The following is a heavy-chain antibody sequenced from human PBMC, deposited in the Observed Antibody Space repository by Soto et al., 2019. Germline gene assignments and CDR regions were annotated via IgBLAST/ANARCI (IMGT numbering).Heavy chain of an antibody. V-gene: IGHV1-18*01. CDR3: ARDRPLIAAAGTRFNY. J-gene: IGHJ4*02. CDR2: ISAYNGNT. D-gene: IGHD6-13*01. CDR1: GYTFTSYG. Sequence: ASVKVSCKASGYTFTSYGISWVRQAPGQGLEWMGWISAYNGNTNYAQKLQGRVTMTTDTSTSTAYMELRSLRSDDTAVYYCARDRPLIAAAGTRFNYWGQGTLVTVSS.